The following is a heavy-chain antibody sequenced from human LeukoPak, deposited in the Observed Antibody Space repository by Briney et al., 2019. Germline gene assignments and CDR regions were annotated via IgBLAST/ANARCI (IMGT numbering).Heavy chain of an antibody. CDR1: GFIVSGNY. D-gene: IGHD6-19*01. V-gene: IGHV3-53*01. CDR3: AREDSIPVPGNGAFDI. Sequence: SGGSLRLSCAASGFIVSGNYMSWVRQAPGKGLEWVSVIYSGGTTYYADFVKGRFTISRDNSKNTLYLQVNSLRAEDTAVYYCAREDSIPVPGNGAFDIWGQGTMVTVSS. J-gene: IGHJ3*02. CDR2: IYSGGTT.